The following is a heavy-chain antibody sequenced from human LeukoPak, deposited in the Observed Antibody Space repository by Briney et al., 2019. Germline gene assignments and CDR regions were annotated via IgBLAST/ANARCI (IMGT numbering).Heavy chain of an antibody. CDR1: GFTFSSFG. D-gene: IGHD3-22*01. V-gene: IGHV3-33*01. CDR3: ARDPADYDSSGSYSYWYFDL. Sequence: GGSLRLSCAASGFTFSSFGMHWVRQAPGKGLEWVAVLWSDGSIQYYAASAKGRFTISRDNSMNTLYLQMNSLGVDDTAVYYCARDPADYDSSGSYSYWYFDLWGRGTLVTVSS. CDR2: LWSDGSIQ. J-gene: IGHJ2*01.